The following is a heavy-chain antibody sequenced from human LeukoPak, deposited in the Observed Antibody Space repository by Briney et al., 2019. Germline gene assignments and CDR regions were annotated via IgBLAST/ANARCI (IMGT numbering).Heavy chain of an antibody. Sequence: SETLSLTCTVSNGSISSSSYYWGWIRQPPGKGLEWIGSAYYRGSSYNNPSLESRVTISVDTSKNQFSLKMTSVTAADTAVYYCARGGNYFHDLDLWGQGTLVTVSS. CDR3: ARGGNYFHDLDL. CDR1: NGSISSSSYY. D-gene: IGHD1-26*01. V-gene: IGHV4-39*01. J-gene: IGHJ5*02. CDR2: AYYRGSS.